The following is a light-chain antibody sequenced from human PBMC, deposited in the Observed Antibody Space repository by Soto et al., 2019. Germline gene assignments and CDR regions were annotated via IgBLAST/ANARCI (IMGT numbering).Light chain of an antibody. CDR1: QGISSY. CDR2: AAS. Sequence: AIRMTQSPSSLSASTGDRVTITWLASQGISSYLAWYQQKPGKAPKLLIYAASTLPSGVPSRFSGSGSGTEFTLTITSLQPADFATYYCQQVNNYPLTFGGGTKVDIK. CDR3: QQVNNYPLT. J-gene: IGKJ4*01. V-gene: IGKV1-8*01.